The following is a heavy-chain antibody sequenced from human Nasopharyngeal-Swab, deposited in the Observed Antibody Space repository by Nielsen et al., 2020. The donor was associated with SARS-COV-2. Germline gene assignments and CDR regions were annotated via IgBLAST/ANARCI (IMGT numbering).Heavy chain of an antibody. V-gene: IGHV1-3*01. CDR1: GYTFTSYA. Sequence: ASVKVSCKASGYTFTSYAMHWVRQAPGQRLEWMGWINAGNGNTKYSQKFQGRVTITRDTSASTAYMELSSLRSEDTAVYYCARGRGGLRLITMLLPESINDYWGQGTLVTVSS. D-gene: IGHD3-10*01. J-gene: IGHJ4*02. CDR3: ARGRGGLRLITMLLPESINDY. CDR2: INAGNGNT.